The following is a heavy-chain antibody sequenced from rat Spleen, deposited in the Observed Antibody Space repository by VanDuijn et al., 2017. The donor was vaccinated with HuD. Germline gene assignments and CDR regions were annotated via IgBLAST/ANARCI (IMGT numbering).Heavy chain of an antibody. V-gene: IGHV5S13*01. CDR2: ISPSGGAT. CDR3: ARALTTEGYYFDY. Sequence: EVQLVESGGGLVQPGRSLKLSCAASGFTFRNYDMAWVRQAPTMGLEWVTSISPSGGATYYRDSVKGRFTIPRENPKNTQYLQRDRLRSEDMATYSCARALTTEGYYFDYWGQGVMVTVSS. CDR1: GFTFRNYD. D-gene: IGHD1-10*01. J-gene: IGHJ2*01.